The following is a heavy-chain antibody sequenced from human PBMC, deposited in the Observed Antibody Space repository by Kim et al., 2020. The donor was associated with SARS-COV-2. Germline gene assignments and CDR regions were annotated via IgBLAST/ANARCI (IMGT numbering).Heavy chain of an antibody. CDR2: ITVSGDST. V-gene: IGHV3-23*01. CDR3: AKMMVRTTYDI. Sequence: GGSLRLSCAASGFTFNNYAMTWVRQAPGKGLEWVSSITVSGDSTYYADSVKCRFTISRDNSKNTLYLQLNSLRAEDTAIYYCAKMMVRTTYDIWGLGTLVTVSS. J-gene: IGHJ3*02. CDR1: GFTFNNYA. D-gene: IGHD3-10*01.